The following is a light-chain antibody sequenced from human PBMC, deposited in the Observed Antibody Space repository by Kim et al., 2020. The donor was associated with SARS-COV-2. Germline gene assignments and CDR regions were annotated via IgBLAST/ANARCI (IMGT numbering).Light chain of an antibody. J-gene: IGKJ1*01. CDR2: AAS. V-gene: IGKV1-27*01. CDR1: QGIIYY. Sequence: ASVGDRVTITCRASQGIIYYLSWYQQKPGKVPKLLIYAASTFQSGVPSRFRGSGSGTDVTLTISILQPEDVATYYCQKYNSAPRVFGQWSKLDIK. CDR3: QKYNSAPRV.